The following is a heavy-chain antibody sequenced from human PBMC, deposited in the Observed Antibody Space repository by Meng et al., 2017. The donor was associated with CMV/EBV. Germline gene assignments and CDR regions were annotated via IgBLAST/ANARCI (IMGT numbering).Heavy chain of an antibody. D-gene: IGHD3-3*01. J-gene: IGHJ3*02. CDR1: GFTFSSYG. Sequence: GGSLRLSCAASGFTFSSYGMHWVRQAPAQGLGWVAFIRYDGSNKYYADSVKGRFTISRDNSKNTLYLQMNSLRAEDTAVYYCAKDGITIFGVVIRAFDIWGQGTMVTVSS. V-gene: IGHV3-30*02. CDR2: IRYDGSNK. CDR3: AKDGITIFGVVIRAFDI.